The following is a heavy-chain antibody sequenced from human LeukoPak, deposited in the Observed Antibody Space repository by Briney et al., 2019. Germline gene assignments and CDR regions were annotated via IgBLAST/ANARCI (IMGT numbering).Heavy chain of an antibody. D-gene: IGHD6-13*01. CDR3: ARDQAAGTGFFGFDY. V-gene: IGHV1-18*01. CDR2: ISAYNGNT. J-gene: IGHJ4*02. Sequence: ASVKVSCKASGYTFTCYGISWVRQAPGQGLEWMGWISAYNGNTNYAQKLQGRVTTTTDTSTSTAYVELRSLRSDDTAVYYCARDQAAGTGFFGFDYWGQGTLVTVSS. CDR1: GYTFTCYG.